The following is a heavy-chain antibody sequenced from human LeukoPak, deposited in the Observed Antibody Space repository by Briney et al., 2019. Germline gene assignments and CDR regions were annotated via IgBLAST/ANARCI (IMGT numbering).Heavy chain of an antibody. J-gene: IGHJ4*02. CDR3: ARTEAVAAPPLDY. V-gene: IGHV1-18*01. Sequence: GSVTVSCKASGYTFTNYGINWVRQAPGQGVEWMGWICAYKGNTNYAQKVQGRVTVTTDTSTSTAYMELRSLRSDDTAVYYCARTEAVAAPPLDYWGQGTLVTVSS. D-gene: IGHD6-19*01. CDR2: ICAYKGNT. CDR1: GYTFTNYG.